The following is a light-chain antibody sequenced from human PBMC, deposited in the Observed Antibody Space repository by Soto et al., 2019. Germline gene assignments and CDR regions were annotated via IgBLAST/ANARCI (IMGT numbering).Light chain of an antibody. CDR3: QQFHSYALT. Sequence: AIQLTQSPSSLSASVGDRVTITCRASQGISSALAWYQHKPGGAPRLLIYDASSLQSGVSSRFSGSGSGTYFTLTISSLQPEDFATYYCQQFHSYALTFGGGTKLEIK. CDR1: QGISSA. V-gene: IGKV1-13*02. J-gene: IGKJ4*01. CDR2: DAS.